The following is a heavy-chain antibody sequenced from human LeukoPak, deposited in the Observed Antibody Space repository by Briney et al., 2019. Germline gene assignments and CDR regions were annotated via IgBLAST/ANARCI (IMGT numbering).Heavy chain of an antibody. V-gene: IGHV4-34*01. Sequence: CXXXGGSFSGYYWSWIRQPPGKGLEWIGEINHSGSTNYNPSLKRRVTISVDTSKNQFSLKLSSVTAAGKAVYYCGXXXXXPTAAGTPNDYWGQGTLVTVSS. D-gene: IGHD6-13*01. J-gene: IGHJ4*02. CDR1: GGSFSGYY. CDR2: INHSGST. CDR3: GXXXXXPTAAGTPNDY.